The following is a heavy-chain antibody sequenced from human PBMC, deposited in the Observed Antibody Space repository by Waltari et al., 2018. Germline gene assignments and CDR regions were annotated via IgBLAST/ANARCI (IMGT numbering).Heavy chain of an antibody. CDR3: ARGRDGYIQDVFDI. D-gene: IGHD5-12*01. V-gene: IGHV3-48*01. CDR1: GFTFSTSN. J-gene: IGHJ3*02. CDR2: ISSSTTT. Sequence: EVQLVESGGGRVKPGESLRLSCAAAGFTFSTSNMNWVRQAPGKGLEWVSYISSSTTTYYADYVKGRFTISRDNAKNSLYLQMNSLRAEDTALYYCARGRDGYIQDVFDIWGQGTMVSVSS.